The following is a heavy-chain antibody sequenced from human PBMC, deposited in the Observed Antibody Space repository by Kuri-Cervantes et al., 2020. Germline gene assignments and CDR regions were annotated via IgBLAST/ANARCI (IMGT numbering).Heavy chain of an antibody. CDR1: GFSLSTSGVG. D-gene: IGHD3-10*01. Sequence: SGPTLVKPTQTLTLTCTSSGFSLSTSGVGVGWIRQPPGKALEWLALIYWDDDKRYSPSLKSRLTITKDTSKNQVVLTMTNMDPVDTATYYCAHYLYYGSGNYYRAFDYWGQGTLVTVSS. V-gene: IGHV2-5*02. CDR3: AHYLYYGSGNYYRAFDY. J-gene: IGHJ4*02. CDR2: IYWDDDK.